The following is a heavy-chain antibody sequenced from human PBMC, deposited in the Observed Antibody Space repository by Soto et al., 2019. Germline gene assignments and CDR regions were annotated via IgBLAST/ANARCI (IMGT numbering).Heavy chain of an antibody. CDR3: ARDRAFYGSGPPGSYNWFDP. Sequence: GGSLRLSCAASGFIFSDYYMSWIRQAPGKGLEWVSYISSSGSAIYYADSVKGRFTISRDNAKNSLYLQMNSLRVEDTALYYCARDRAFYGSGPPGSYNWFDPWGHGTLVTVSS. CDR1: GFIFSDYY. D-gene: IGHD3-10*01. V-gene: IGHV3-11*01. J-gene: IGHJ5*02. CDR2: ISSSGSAI.